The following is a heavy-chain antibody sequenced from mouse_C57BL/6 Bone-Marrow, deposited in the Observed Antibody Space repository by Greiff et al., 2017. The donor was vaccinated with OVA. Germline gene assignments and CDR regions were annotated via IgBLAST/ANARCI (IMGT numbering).Heavy chain of an antibody. V-gene: IGHV1-74*01. CDR3: AVGISGYDYDY. D-gene: IGHD2-4*01. Sequence: QVQLQQSGAELVKPGASVKVSCKASGYTFTSYWMHWVKQRPGQGLAWIGRIHPSDSDTNYNQKFKGKATLTVDQSSSTAYLQLRSLPSEDSAVNTGAVGISGYDYDYWGQGTTLTVSS. J-gene: IGHJ2*01. CDR1: GYTFTSYW. CDR2: IHPSDSDT.